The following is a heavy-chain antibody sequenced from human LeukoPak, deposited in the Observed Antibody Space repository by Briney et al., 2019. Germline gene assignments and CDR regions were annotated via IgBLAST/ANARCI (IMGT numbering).Heavy chain of an antibody. D-gene: IGHD4-11*01. CDR2: IYYTGST. CDR1: GGSICTYY. CDR3: ARTVSNSGYWFDA. J-gene: IGHJ5*02. V-gene: IGHV4-59*01. Sequence: PSETLSLTCTVSGGSICTYYWSWIRQSPGKGLEWIGYIYYTGSTYYNPSLKSRVTISLDTSKSQFSLKMSFVTAADTAVYYCARTVSNSGYWFDAWGQGTPVTVSS.